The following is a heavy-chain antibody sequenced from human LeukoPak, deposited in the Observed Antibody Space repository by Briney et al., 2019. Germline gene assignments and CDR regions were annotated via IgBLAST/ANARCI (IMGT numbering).Heavy chain of an antibody. Sequence: GGSLRLSCAASGFTFSSYGMHWVRQAPGKGLEWVAFIRYDGSNKYYADSVKGRFTISRDNSKNTLYLQMNSLRAEDTAVYYCAKEYSSSSSWFDPWGQGTLVTVSS. CDR1: GFTFSSYG. CDR3: AKEYSSSSSWFDP. D-gene: IGHD6-6*01. V-gene: IGHV3-30*02. J-gene: IGHJ5*02. CDR2: IRYDGSNK.